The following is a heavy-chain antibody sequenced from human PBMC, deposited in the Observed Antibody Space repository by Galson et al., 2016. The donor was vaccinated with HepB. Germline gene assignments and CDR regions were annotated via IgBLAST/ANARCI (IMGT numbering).Heavy chain of an antibody. V-gene: IGHV4-59*01. CDR3: AMDTHTWVRFDY. J-gene: IGHJ4*02. CDR2: SQNSGTT. D-gene: IGHD5-18*01. CDR1: GGSISTNY. Sequence: SETLSLTCTVSGGSISTNYWSWIRQPPGEGLEWIGNSQNSGTTNYNPSLKSRVTVSLDTSKNQFSLTLTSVTAADTALYDCAMDTHTWVRFDYWGRGTLVTVSS.